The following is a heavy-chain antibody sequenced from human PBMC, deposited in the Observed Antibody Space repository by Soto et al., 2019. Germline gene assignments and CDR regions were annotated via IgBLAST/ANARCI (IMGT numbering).Heavy chain of an antibody. CDR3: ARGRGAAAGSYYYGMDV. CDR2: INPNSGGT. V-gene: IGHV1-2*04. J-gene: IGHJ6*02. Sequence: ASVKVSCKASGYTFTGYYMHWVRQAPGQGLEWMGWINPNSGGTNCAQKFQGWVTMTRDTSISTAYMELSRLRSDDTAVYYCARGRGAAAGSYYYGMDVWGQGTTVTVSS. D-gene: IGHD6-13*01. CDR1: GYTFTGYY.